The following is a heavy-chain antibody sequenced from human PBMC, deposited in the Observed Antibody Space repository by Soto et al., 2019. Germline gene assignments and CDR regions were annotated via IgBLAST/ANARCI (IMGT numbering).Heavy chain of an antibody. CDR1: GGTFSSYA. CDR2: IIPIFGTA. J-gene: IGHJ6*03. V-gene: IGHV1-69*01. Sequence: QVQLVQSGAEVKKPGSSVKVSCKASGGTFSSYAISWVRQAPGQGLEWMGGIIPIFGTANHAQKLQGRVTITADESTSTAYMELSSLRSEDTGVYYCARDRHPDDYYYYMDVWGKGTTVTVSS. CDR3: ARDRHPDDYYYYMDV.